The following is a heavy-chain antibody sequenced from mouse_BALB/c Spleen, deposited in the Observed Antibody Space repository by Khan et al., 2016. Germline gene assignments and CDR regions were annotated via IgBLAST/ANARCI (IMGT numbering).Heavy chain of an antibody. V-gene: IGHV14-3*02. J-gene: IGHJ4*01. CDR1: GFNIKDTY. CDR3: ARGDPYYPMDY. CDR2: IDPANGNT. D-gene: IGHD3-3*01. Sequence: VQLQQPGAELVKPGASVKLSCTAPGFNIKDTYMHWVKQRPEQGLEWIGRIDPANGNTKYDPKFQGKATITADTSSNTAYLQLSSLTSEDTAVXYCARGDPYYPMDYWGQGTSVTVSS.